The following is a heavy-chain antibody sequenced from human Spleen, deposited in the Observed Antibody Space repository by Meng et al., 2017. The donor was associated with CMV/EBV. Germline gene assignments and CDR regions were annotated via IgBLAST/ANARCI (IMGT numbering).Heavy chain of an antibody. J-gene: IGHJ4*02. V-gene: IGHV3-64*02. CDR3: ARYYFDSMTYYIDY. CDR1: GFTFSTYA. Sequence: GESLKISCAASGFTFSTYAMHWVRQAPGKGLEYVSSISSNGGSTYYADSVKGRSTVSRDNSKNMLYLQMGSLRAEDMAVYYCARYYFDSMTYYIDYWGQGTLVTVSS. D-gene: IGHD3-10*01. CDR2: ISSNGGST.